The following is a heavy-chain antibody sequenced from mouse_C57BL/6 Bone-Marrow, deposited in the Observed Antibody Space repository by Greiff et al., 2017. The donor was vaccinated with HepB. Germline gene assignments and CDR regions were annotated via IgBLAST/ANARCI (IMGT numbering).Heavy chain of an antibody. J-gene: IGHJ3*01. CDR1: GYSITSGYY. Sequence: EVQLVESGPGLVKPSQSLSLTCSVTGYSITSGYYWNWIRQFPGNKLEWMGYISYDGSNNYNPSLKNRISITRDTSKNQFFLKLNSVTTEDTATYYCARYYGSSYGTYWGQGTLVTVSA. CDR3: ARYYGSSYGTY. D-gene: IGHD1-1*01. V-gene: IGHV3-6*01. CDR2: ISYDGSN.